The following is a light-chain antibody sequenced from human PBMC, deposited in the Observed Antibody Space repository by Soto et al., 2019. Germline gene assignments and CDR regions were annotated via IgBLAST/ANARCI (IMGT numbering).Light chain of an antibody. J-gene: IGLJ2*01. CDR1: SSDIGGYNY. CDR2: EVT. CDR3: TSYSDISTLVI. V-gene: IGLV2-14*01. Sequence: QSALTQPASVSGSPGQSITISCTGTSSDIGGYNYVSWYQHRPGRAPSLIIFEVTNRPSGVSSRFSGSKSGYTASLTISGLQAEDEAHYYCTSYSDISTLVIFGGGTKVTVL.